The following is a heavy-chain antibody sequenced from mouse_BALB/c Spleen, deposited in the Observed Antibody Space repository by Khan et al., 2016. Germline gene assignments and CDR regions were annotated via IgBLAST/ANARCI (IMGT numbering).Heavy chain of an antibody. CDR2: INPTSSYT. J-gene: IGHJ3*01. CDR3: ASDLSYCWFAY. CDR1: GYTFTYYT. Sequence: QVRLQQSAPELARPGASVKMSCKTSGYTFTYYTIHWVKQRPGQGLEWIGKINPTSSYTEYNQKFTDKTTLTADKSSRTAYMHLISLTSEDSAVYYCASDLSYCWFAYWCQGTLVTVSA. V-gene: IGHV1-4*02. D-gene: IGHD2-10*01.